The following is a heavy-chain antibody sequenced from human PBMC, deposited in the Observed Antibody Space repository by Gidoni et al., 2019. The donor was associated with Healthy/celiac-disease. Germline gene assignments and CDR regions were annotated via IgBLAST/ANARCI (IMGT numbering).Heavy chain of an antibody. CDR3: ARHKRSYYDSRGHSWFDP. CDR1: GGSISSTSYY. J-gene: IGHJ5*02. CDR2: IYYGGST. D-gene: IGHD3-22*01. V-gene: IGHV4-39*01. Sequence: QLQLQESGPGLVKPSETLSLTCTVSGGSISSTSYYWGWIRQPPGKGLEWIGSIYYGGSTYYNPSLKSRVTISVDTSKNQFSLNLSSVTAADTALYYCARHKRSYYDSRGHSWFDPWGQGTLVTVSS.